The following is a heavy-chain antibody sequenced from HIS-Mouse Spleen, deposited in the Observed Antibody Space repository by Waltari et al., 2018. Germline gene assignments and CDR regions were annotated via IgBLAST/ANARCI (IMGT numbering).Heavy chain of an antibody. Sequence: VQLVESGGGLVQPGGSLRLSCAASGFPFSSYWMHWVRQAPGKGLEWIGEINHSGSTNYNPSLKSRVTISVDTSKNQFSLKLSSVTAADTAVYYCAGYNWNYGTDYWGQGTLVTVSS. J-gene: IGHJ4*02. CDR2: INHSGST. CDR1: GFPFSSYW. CDR3: AGYNWNYGTDY. V-gene: IGHV4-34*01. D-gene: IGHD1-7*01.